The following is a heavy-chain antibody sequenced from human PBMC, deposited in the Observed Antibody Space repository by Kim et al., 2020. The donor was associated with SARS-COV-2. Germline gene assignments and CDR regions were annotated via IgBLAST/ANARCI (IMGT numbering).Heavy chain of an antibody. V-gene: IGHV4-59*09. Sequence: SLKSRVTISVATSKNQFSLKLSSVTAADTAVYYCARGGPGIAVAGQADYWGQGTLVTVSS. J-gene: IGHJ4*02. CDR3: ARGGPGIAVAGQADY. D-gene: IGHD6-19*01.